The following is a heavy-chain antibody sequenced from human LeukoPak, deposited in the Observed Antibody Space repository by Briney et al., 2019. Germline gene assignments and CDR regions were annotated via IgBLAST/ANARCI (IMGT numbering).Heavy chain of an antibody. CDR3: AKDYIVVVPAAKDYFDY. Sequence: PGGSLRLSCAASGFTFSSYAMSWVRQAPGKGLEWVSAISGSGGSTYYADSVKGRFTISRDNSKNTLYLQMNSLRAEDTAVYYCAKDYIVVVPAAKDYFDYWGQGTLVTVSS. V-gene: IGHV3-23*01. D-gene: IGHD2-2*01. CDR1: GFTFSSYA. J-gene: IGHJ4*02. CDR2: ISGSGGST.